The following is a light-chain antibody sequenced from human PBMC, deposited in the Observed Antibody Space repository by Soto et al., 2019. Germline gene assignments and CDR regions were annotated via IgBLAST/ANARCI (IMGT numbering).Light chain of an antibody. CDR1: QGIKSA. CDR2: AAS. J-gene: IGKJ1*01. CDR3: LQDINYPWT. V-gene: IGKV1-6*01. Sequence: IHLTQSPSSLSASVGDRVTITCRASQGIKSALGLYQQKPGKVPKLLIYAASTLQSGVPPRFSGSGSGTDFTLAISSLQPEDSATYYCLQDINYPWTFGQGTKVDIK.